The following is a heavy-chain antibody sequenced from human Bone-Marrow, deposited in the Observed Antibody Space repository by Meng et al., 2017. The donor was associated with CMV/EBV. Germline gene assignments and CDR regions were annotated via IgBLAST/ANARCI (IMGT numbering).Heavy chain of an antibody. V-gene: IGHV1-2*02. CDR3: ARTDRLEW. D-gene: IGHD2-8*01. CDR1: RYHCAAYY. CDR2: INSNSDGT. J-gene: IGHJ4*02. Sequence: KVTCHTTRYHCAAYYIHWVRHAPGQGSEWMGWINSNSDGTNNTQKLQGKVAITNDTSTSTVYMELSELMSDDTAVYFGARTDRLEWWGQGTLVTVSS.